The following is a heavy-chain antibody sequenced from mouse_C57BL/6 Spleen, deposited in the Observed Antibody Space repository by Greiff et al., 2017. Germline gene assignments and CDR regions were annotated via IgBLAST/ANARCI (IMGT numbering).Heavy chain of an antibody. Sequence: QVQLQQPGAELVKPGASVKMSCKASGYTFTSYWITWVKQRPGQGLEWIGDIYPGSGSTNYNEKFKSKATLTVDTSSSTAYMQLSSLTSEDSAVYYCARWDYDYDSAWFAYWGQGTLVTVSA. CDR3: ARWDYDYDSAWFAY. CDR2: IYPGSGST. J-gene: IGHJ3*01. CDR1: GYTFTSYW. V-gene: IGHV1-55*01. D-gene: IGHD2-4*01.